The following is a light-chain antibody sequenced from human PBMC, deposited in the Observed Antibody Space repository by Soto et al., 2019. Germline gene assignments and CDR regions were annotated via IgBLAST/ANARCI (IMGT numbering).Light chain of an antibody. CDR3: QSYDSSLRGNVV. CDR1: SSNIGAGYD. Sequence: QSVLTQPPSVSGAPGQRVNISCTGSSSNIGAGYDVHWYQQLPGTAPKLLIYGNSNRPSGVPDRFSGSKSGTSASLAITGLQAEDESDYYCQSYDSSLRGNVVFGGGTKLTVL. J-gene: IGLJ2*01. V-gene: IGLV1-40*01. CDR2: GNS.